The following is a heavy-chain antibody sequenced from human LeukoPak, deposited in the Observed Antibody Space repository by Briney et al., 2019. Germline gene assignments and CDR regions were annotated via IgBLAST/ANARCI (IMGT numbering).Heavy chain of an antibody. D-gene: IGHD1-26*01. CDR1: GGSISSGGYY. V-gene: IGHV4-31*03. J-gene: IGHJ4*02. CDR3: ARTPWGLNYFDY. CDR2: IYYSGST. Sequence: SETLSLTCTVSGGSISSGGYYWSWIRQHPGKGLEWIGYIYYSGSTYCNPSLKSRVTISVDTSKNQFSLKLSSVTAADTAVYYCARTPWGLNYFDYWGQGTLVTVSS.